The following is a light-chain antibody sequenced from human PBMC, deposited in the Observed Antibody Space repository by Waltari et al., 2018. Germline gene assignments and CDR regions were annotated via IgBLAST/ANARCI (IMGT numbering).Light chain of an antibody. V-gene: IGLV3-21*02. CDR1: NIGTKS. CDR2: DDR. J-gene: IGLJ3*02. CDR3: QVWDSRSDHWV. Sequence: SYVLTQPPSVSVAPGQTARFTCGGNNIGTKSVHWYQQKPGQAPVLVGNDDRDRPSGIPGRFSGSNSGNTATLTISRVEAGDEADYYCQVWDSRSDHWVFGGGTKLTVL.